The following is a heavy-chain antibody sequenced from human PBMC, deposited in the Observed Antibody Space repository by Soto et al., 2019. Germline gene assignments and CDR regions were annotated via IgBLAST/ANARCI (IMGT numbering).Heavy chain of an antibody. CDR3: AREAPRDNSRRPRGYYYGMDV. Sequence: GGSLRLSCAASGFTFSDYYMSWIRQAPGKGLEWVSYISSSGSTIYYADSVKGRLTISRDNAKNSLYLQMNSLRAEDTAVYYCAREAPRDNSRRPRGYYYGMDVWRQGTTVTVSS. CDR1: GFTFSDYY. D-gene: IGHD3-10*01. CDR2: ISSSGSTI. V-gene: IGHV3-11*01. J-gene: IGHJ6*02.